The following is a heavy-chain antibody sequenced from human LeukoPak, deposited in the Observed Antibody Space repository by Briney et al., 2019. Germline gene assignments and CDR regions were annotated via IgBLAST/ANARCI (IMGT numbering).Heavy chain of an antibody. D-gene: IGHD2-8*01. CDR3: ARETHAGFDY. V-gene: IGHV4-59*01. CDR2: IYYSGST. CDR1: GGSISSYY. J-gene: IGHJ4*02. Sequence: SETLSITCTVSGGSISSYYWSWIRQPPGKGLEWIGYIYYSGSTNYNPSLKSRVTISVDTSKNQFSLKLSSVTAADTAVYYCARETHAGFDYWGQGTLVTVSS.